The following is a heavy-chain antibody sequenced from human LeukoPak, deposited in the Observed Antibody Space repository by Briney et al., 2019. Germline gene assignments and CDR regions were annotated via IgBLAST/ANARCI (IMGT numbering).Heavy chain of an antibody. V-gene: IGHV3-48*03. CDR3: AKDGGSGILY. Sequence: VQPGGSLRLSCAASGFTFSNYEMNWVRQAPGKGLEWISYISASGNPMFYADSVKGRFTISRDNAKNSLYLQMNSLRAEDTAIYYCAKDGGSGILYWGQGTLVTVSS. CDR2: ISASGNPM. D-gene: IGHD3-10*01. J-gene: IGHJ4*02. CDR1: GFTFSNYE.